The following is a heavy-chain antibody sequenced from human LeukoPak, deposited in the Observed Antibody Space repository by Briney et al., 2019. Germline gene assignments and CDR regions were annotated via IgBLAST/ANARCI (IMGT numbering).Heavy chain of an antibody. CDR1: GFTFSNYA. CDR3: AKDGNWARFED. V-gene: IGHV3-23*01. Sequence: GGSLRLSCAASGFTFSNYAMHWVRQAPGKGLEWVSGITSRSTTYYADSVKGRFTISRDNSKNMVWLQINSPTAEDTATYYCAKDGNWARFEDWGQGTLVTVSS. J-gene: IGHJ4*02. D-gene: IGHD7-27*01. CDR2: ITSRSTT.